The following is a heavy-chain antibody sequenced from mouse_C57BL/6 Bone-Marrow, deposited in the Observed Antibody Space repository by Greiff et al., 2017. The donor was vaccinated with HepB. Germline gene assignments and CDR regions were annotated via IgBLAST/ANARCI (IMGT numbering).Heavy chain of an antibody. CDR2: INPNNGGT. V-gene: IGHV1-18*01. J-gene: IGHJ4*01. D-gene: IGHD1-1*01. CDR3: ARSHYYGSSYAYYAMDY. CDR1: GYTFTDYN. Sequence: EVKLVESGPELVKPGASVKIPCKASGYTFTDYNMDWVKQSHGKSLEWIGDINPNNGGTIYNQKFKGKATLTVDKSSSTAYMELRSLTSEDTAVYYCARSHYYGSSYAYYAMDYWGQGTSVTVSS.